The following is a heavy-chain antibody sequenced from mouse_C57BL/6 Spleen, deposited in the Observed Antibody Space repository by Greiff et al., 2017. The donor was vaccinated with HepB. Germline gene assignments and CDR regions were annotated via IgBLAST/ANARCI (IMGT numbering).Heavy chain of an antibody. J-gene: IGHJ2*01. CDR2: INPSSGYT. D-gene: IGHD2-12*01. Sequence: VQLVESGAELAKPGASVKLSCKASGYTFTSYWMHWVKQRPGQGLEWIGYINPSSGYTKYNQKFKDKATLTADKSSSTAYMQLSSLTYEDSAVYYCARSAYYSQEEFDYWGQGTTLTVSS. CDR1: GYTFTSYW. V-gene: IGHV1-7*01. CDR3: ARSAYYSQEEFDY.